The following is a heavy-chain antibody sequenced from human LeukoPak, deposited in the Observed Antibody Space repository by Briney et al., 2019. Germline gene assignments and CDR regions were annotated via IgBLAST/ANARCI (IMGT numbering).Heavy chain of an antibody. J-gene: IGHJ4*02. CDR3: ARQFGIAVADN. CDR2: INHSGST. D-gene: IGHD6-19*01. Sequence: PSETLSLTCAVYGGSFSGYYWSWIRQPPGKGLEWIGEINHSGSTNYNPSLKSRVTISVDTSKNQFSLKLSSVSAADTAVYYCARQFGIAVADNWGQGTLVTVSS. V-gene: IGHV4-34*01. CDR1: GGSFSGYY.